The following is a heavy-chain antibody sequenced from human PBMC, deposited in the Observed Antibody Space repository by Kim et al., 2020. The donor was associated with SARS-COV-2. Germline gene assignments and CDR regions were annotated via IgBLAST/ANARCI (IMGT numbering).Heavy chain of an antibody. CDR1: GFTFSGSA. CDR2: IRSKNFNYAT. J-gene: IGHJ4*02. D-gene: IGHD6-19*01. CDR3: TRHVEGSGTPPDY. Sequence: GGSLRLSCAASGFTFSGSAMYWVRQASGKGLEWVGRIRSKNFNYATAYAASVKGRFTISRDDSKNTAYLQMNSLKTEDTAVYYCTRHVEGSGTPPDYWGQGTLVTVSS. V-gene: IGHV3-73*01.